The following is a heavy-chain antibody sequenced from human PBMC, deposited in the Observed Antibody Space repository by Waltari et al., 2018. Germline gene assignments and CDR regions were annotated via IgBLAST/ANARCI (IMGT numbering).Heavy chain of an antibody. CDR2: ISSSSSYI. Sequence: EVQLVESGGGLVKPGGSLRLSCAASGFTFSSYSMNWVRQAPGKGLEWVSSISSSSSYIYYADSEKGRFTISRDNAKNSLYLQMNSLRAEDTAVYYCARGADYGLKWALCAFDIWGQGTMVTVSS. J-gene: IGHJ3*02. CDR1: GFTFSSYS. V-gene: IGHV3-21*01. D-gene: IGHD4-17*01. CDR3: ARGADYGLKWALCAFDI.